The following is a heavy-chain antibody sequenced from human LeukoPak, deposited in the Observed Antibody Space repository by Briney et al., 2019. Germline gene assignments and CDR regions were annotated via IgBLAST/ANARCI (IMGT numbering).Heavy chain of an antibody. CDR3: ARDPSRYDLDY. J-gene: IGHJ4*02. V-gene: IGHV3-7*01. CDR2: IKQDGVDK. Sequence: GGSLRLSCAASGFSFSRSYMNWVRQAPGKGLEWVATIKQDGVDKYYVDSVKGRFTISRGTAKNSLFLQMNSLRAEDTAVYYCARDPSRYDLDYWGQGTLVTVSS. CDR1: GFSFSRSY. D-gene: IGHD5-12*01.